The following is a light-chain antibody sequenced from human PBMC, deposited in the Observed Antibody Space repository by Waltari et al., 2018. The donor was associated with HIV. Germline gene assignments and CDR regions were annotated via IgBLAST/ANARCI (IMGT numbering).Light chain of an antibody. J-gene: IGLJ1*01. CDR1: SSNIGSNY. CDR3: AAWDDSPYV. CDR2: RNN. V-gene: IGLV1-47*01. Sequence: QSVLTQSPSASGTPGQRVTIPCSGRSSNIGSNYVYWYQQLPGTAPKLLIYRNNQRPSGVPDRFSGSKSGTSASLAINGLRSEDEADYYCAAWDDSPYVFGTGTKVTVL.